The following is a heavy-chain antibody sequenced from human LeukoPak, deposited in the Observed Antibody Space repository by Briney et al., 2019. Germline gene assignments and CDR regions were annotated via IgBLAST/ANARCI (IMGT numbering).Heavy chain of an antibody. CDR2: ISSSSSYI. CDR1: GFTFSSYS. D-gene: IGHD3-22*01. J-gene: IGHJ5*02. CDR3: ASVDSSGYFDWFDP. Sequence: PGGSPRLSCAASGFTFSSYSMNWVRQAPGKGLEWVSSISSSSSYIYYADSVKGRFTISRDNAKNSLYLQMNSLRAEDTAVYYCASVDSSGYFDWFDPWGQGTLVTVSS. V-gene: IGHV3-21*01.